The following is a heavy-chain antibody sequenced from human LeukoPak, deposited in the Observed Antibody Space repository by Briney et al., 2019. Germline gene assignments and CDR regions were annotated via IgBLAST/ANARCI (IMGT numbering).Heavy chain of an antibody. V-gene: IGHV3-53*01. D-gene: IGHD1-26*01. CDR1: GFTVSSNS. CDR2: IYSDNT. Sequence: GGSLRLSCTVSGFTVSSNSMSWVRQAPGKGLEWVSFIYSDNTHYSDSVKGRFTISRDNAKNSLYLQMNSLRAEDTAVYYCARDRGGSLDYWGQGTLVTVSS. CDR3: ARDRGGSLDY. J-gene: IGHJ4*02.